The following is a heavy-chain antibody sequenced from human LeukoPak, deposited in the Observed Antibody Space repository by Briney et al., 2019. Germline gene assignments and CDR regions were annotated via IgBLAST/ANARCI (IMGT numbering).Heavy chain of an antibody. CDR2: IYYSGST. D-gene: IGHD3-16*01. J-gene: IGHJ5*02. Sequence: PSETLSLTCTVSGGSISSSSYYWGWIRQPPGKGLEWIGSIYYSGSTYYNPSLKSRVTISVDTSKNQFSLKLSSVTAADTAVYYCARSFGEDNWFDPWGQGTLVTVSS. CDR3: ARSFGEDNWFDP. V-gene: IGHV4-39*07. CDR1: GGSISSSSYY.